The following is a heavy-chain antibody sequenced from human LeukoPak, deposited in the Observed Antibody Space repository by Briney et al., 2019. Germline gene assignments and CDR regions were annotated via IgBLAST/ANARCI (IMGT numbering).Heavy chain of an antibody. CDR1: GFTFSSYA. J-gene: IGHJ4*02. Sequence: GGALRLSXAXSGFTFSSYAMSWVRQAPGKGLEWVSAISGSGGSTYYADSVKGRFTISRDNSKNTLYLQMNSLRAEDTAVYYCAKDKVYFDYWGQGTLVTVSS. CDR3: AKDKVYFDY. CDR2: ISGSGGST. V-gene: IGHV3-23*01.